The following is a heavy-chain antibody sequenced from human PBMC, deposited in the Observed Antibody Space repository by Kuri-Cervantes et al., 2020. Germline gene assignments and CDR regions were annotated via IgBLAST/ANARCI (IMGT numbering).Heavy chain of an antibody. CDR2: VSSDGSIR. Sequence: GESLKISCAASGFTFSGSAMHWVRQASGKGLDWVAVVSSDGSIRYYGDSVKGRFTISRDSPKNTLYLQMNTLRADDTAVYYCAREASGALDSWGQGTLVTVSS. D-gene: IGHD5-12*01. V-gene: IGHV3-30*04. J-gene: IGHJ5*01. CDR1: GFTFSGSA. CDR3: AREASGALDS.